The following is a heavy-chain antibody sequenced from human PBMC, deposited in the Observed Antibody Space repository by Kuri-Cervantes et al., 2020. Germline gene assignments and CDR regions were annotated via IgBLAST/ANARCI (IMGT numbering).Heavy chain of an antibody. CDR1: GYTFTGYY. V-gene: IGHV1-2*02. Sequence: ASVKVSCKASGYTFTGYYMHWVRQAPGQGLEWMGWINPNSGGTNYAQKFQGRVTMTRDTSISTAYMELSRLRSDDTAVYYCARDRYSYGGDAADYWGQGTLVTVSS. D-gene: IGHD5-18*01. CDR2: INPNSGGT. CDR3: ARDRYSYGGDAADY. J-gene: IGHJ4*02.